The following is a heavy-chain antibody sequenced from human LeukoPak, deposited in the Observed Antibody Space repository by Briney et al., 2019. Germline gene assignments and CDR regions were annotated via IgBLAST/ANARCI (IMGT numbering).Heavy chain of an antibody. CDR2: INPKSGDT. D-gene: IGHD5-12*01. CDR1: DFRDYY. CDR3: ASGDSGYDLNY. Sequence: ASVKVSCKTSDFRDYYMNWVRQAPGQGLEWLGWINPKSGDTDYAQKFQGRITVTRDTSISTAYMELSGLKPDDTAIYFCASGDSGYDLNYWGQGTQVSVSS. J-gene: IGHJ4*02. V-gene: IGHV1-2*02.